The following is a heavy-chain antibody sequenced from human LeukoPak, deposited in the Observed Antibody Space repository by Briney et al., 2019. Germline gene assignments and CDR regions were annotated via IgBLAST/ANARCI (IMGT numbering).Heavy chain of an antibody. D-gene: IGHD6-19*01. CDR3: ARGGAVAGFDYFDY. J-gene: IGHJ4*02. V-gene: IGHV4-59*01. CDR1: GDSISSYF. Sequence: SETLSLTCTVSGDSISSYFWRWLRQSPGKGLEWIGNIFYCGSTYYNPSLKSRVTISVHTSRNQFSLKLSSVTAADTAVYYCARGGAVAGFDYFDYWGQGSLVTVSS. CDR2: IFYCGST.